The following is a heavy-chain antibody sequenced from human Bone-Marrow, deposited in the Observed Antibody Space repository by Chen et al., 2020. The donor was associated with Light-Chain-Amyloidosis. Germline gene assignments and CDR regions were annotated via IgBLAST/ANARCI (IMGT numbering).Heavy chain of an antibody. Sequence: EVQLVESGRGLVQPGGSLRLSCAASGFSFSKCWMTWVRQAPGKGLEWVANIRRDRSRMYYVDLVEGRFTVSRDNAKNSLYLQMNSLRADDTAVYYCARDVNPASCEAYYYAFDVWGQGTTVTVSS. D-gene: IGHD1-26*01. J-gene: IGHJ3*01. CDR3: ARDVNPASCEAYYYAFDV. CDR2: IRRDRSRM. CDR1: GFSFSKCW. V-gene: IGHV3-7*03.